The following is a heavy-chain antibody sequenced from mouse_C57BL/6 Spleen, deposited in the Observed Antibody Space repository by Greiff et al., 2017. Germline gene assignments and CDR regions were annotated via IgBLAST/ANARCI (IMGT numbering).Heavy chain of an antibody. CDR2: ISDGGSYT. CDR1: GFTFSSYA. V-gene: IGHV5-4*01. Sequence: EVMLVESGGGLVKPGGSLKLSCAASGFTFSSYAMSWVRQTPEKRLEWVATISDGGSYTYYPDNVKGRFTISRDNAKNNLYLQMSHLKSEDTAMYYCARDRLLIAMDYWGQGTSVTVSS. J-gene: IGHJ4*01. D-gene: IGHD2-1*01. CDR3: ARDRLLIAMDY.